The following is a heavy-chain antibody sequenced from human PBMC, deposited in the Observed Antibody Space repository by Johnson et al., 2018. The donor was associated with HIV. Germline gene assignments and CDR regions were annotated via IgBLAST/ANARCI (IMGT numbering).Heavy chain of an antibody. CDR1: GFTFSIYD. V-gene: IGHV3-13*01. CDR2: IGTAGDT. D-gene: IGHD2-21*01. Sequence: VQLVESGGGVVQPGRSLRLSCAASGFTFSIYDMHWVRQVTGKGLEWVSAIGTAGDTYYPGSVKGRFPISRDNSKNTLYLQMNSLRAEDTAFYYCARDRASILWVGATQFAFDIWGQGTMVTVSS. J-gene: IGHJ3*02. CDR3: ARDRASILWVGATQFAFDI.